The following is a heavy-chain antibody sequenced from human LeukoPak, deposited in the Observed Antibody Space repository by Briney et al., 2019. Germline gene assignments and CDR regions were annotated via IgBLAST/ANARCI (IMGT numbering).Heavy chain of an antibody. CDR3: AKAAPRWELPGFFDY. Sequence: PGRSLRLSCAASGFTFSSYGMHWVRQAPGKGLEGVAVISYDGSNKYYADSVKGRFTTSRDNSKNTLYLQMNSLRAEDTAVYYCAKAAPRWELPGFFDYWGQGTLVTVSS. D-gene: IGHD1-26*01. J-gene: IGHJ4*02. CDR2: ISYDGSNK. CDR1: GFTFSSYG. V-gene: IGHV3-30*18.